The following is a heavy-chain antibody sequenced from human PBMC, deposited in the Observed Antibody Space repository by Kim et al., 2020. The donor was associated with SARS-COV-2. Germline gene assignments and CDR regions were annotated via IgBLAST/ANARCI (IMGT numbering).Heavy chain of an antibody. V-gene: IGHV3-49*04. D-gene: IGHD5-12*01. CDR1: GFTFGDYA. CDR3: TRAGYSGYDSRDY. CDR2: IRSKAYVGTT. Sequence: GGSLRLSCTASGFTFGDYAMSWVRQAPGKGLEWVGFIRSKAYVGTTEYAASVKGRFTISRDDSKSIAYLQMNSLKTEDTAVYYCTRAGYSGYDSRDYWGQGTLVTVSS. J-gene: IGHJ4*02.